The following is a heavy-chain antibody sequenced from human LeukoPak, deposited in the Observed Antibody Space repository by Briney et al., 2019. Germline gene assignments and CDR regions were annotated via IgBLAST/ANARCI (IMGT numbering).Heavy chain of an antibody. CDR2: ISAYNGNT. CDR3: ARDLLSDIVVVPAARMFDP. D-gene: IGHD2-2*01. CDR1: GYTFTSYG. V-gene: IGHV1-18*01. J-gene: IGHJ5*02. Sequence: VASVKVSCKASGYTFTSYGISWVRQAPGQGLEWMGWISAYNGNTNYAQKLQGRVTMTTDTSTSTAYMELRSLRSDDTAVYYCARDLLSDIVVVPAARMFDPWGQGTLVTVSS.